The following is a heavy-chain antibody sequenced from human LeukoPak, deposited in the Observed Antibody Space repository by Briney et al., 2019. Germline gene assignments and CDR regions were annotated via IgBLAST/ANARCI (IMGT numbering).Heavy chain of an antibody. J-gene: IGHJ6*02. Sequence: SVKVSCKASGYTFTGYYMHWVRPAPGQGLEWMGWINPNSGGTNYAQKFQGRVTMTRDTSISTAYMELSRLRSDDTAVYYCVRCGSYNYYYGMDVWGQGTTVTVSS. CDR1: GYTFTGYY. V-gene: IGHV1-2*02. CDR3: VRCGSYNYYYGMDV. D-gene: IGHD1-26*01. CDR2: INPNSGGT.